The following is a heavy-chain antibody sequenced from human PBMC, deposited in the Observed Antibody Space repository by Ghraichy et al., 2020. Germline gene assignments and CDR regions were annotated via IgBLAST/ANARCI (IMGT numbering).Heavy chain of an antibody. CDR3: VRPLDYYDRSGYSY. D-gene: IGHD3-22*01. V-gene: IGHV3-21*01. J-gene: IGHJ4*02. Sequence: GGSLRLSCAASGFTSSNYDMNWVRQAPGKGLEWVSYISSSSSYIYYAGSVKGRFTISRDNAKNSLYLQMNGLRAEDTAIYYCVRPLDYYDRSGYSYWGQGTLVTVSS. CDR1: GFTSSNYD. CDR2: ISSSSSYI.